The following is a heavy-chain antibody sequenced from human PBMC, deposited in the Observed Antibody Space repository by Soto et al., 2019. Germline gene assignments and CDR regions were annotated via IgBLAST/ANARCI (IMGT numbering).Heavy chain of an antibody. V-gene: IGHV3-48*02. CDR2: ISRSSRTI. Sequence: EVKLVESGGGLVQPGGSLRLSCAASGFTFSSDSMIWVRQAPGRGLEWISFISRSSRTIYYADSVKGRFTVSRDNARNSLYLQMDSLRDEDTAVYYCTRGTYYSGDNGYYYFDYWGPGTLVTVSS. J-gene: IGHJ4*02. CDR1: GFTFSSDS. D-gene: IGHD3-22*01. CDR3: TRGTYYSGDNGYYYFDY.